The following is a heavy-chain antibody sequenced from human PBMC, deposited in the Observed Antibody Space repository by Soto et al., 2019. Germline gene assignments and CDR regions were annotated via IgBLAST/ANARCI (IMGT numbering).Heavy chain of an antibody. Sequence: GGSLRLSCAASRFTFSNYAMNWVRQAPGKGLEWVSGISASGDSTYYADSVGGRFTISRDNYKNTLSLQMNSLRAEDTAIYYCAKSWANWNHALGYWGQGTLVTVSS. J-gene: IGHJ4*02. CDR2: ISASGDST. CDR1: RFTFSNYA. D-gene: IGHD1-20*01. V-gene: IGHV3-23*01. CDR3: AKSWANWNHALGY.